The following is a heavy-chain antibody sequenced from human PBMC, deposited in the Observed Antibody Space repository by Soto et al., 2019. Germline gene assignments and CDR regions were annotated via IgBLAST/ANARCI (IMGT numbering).Heavy chain of an antibody. V-gene: IGHV1-18*04. CDR3: ARAANIVLMVYGFDY. Sequence: ASVKVSCKASGYTYTRYGISWVRQAPGQGLEWMGWISAYNGNTNYAQKLQGRVTMTTDTSTSTAYMELRSLRSDDTAVYYCARAANIVLMVYGFDYWGQGTLVTVSS. CDR2: ISAYNGNT. CDR1: GYTYTRYG. D-gene: IGHD2-8*01. J-gene: IGHJ4*02.